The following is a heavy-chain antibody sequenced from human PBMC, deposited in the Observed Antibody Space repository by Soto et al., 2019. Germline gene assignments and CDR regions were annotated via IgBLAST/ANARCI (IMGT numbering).Heavy chain of an antibody. Sequence: EVQLLESGGGLVQPGGSLRLSCAASGVTFSSYAMSWVRQAPGKGLEWVSAISGSGGSTYYADSVKRRFTISRDNSKNTLYLQMNCLRADDTAVYYCAKVLRGSGTKGAFDSWGQGTMVTVSS. CDR1: GVTFSSYA. D-gene: IGHD3-10*01. V-gene: IGHV3-23*01. CDR3: AKVLRGSGTKGAFDS. CDR2: ISGSGGST. J-gene: IGHJ3*02.